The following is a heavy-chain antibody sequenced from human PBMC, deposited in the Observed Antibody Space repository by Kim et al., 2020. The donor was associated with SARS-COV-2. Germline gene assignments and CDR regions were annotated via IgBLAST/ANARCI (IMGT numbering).Heavy chain of an antibody. Sequence: GGSLRLSCAAPGFTFSNYAMSWVRQAPGKGLEWVSTISGGGGSTFYAGSVKGRFTISRENSKNVLSLQMDGLRADDTAVYYCAKGKTITVDSATNYWGQRALVTVS. CDR3: AKGKTITVDSATNY. CDR1: GFTFSNYA. CDR2: ISGGGGST. D-gene: IGHD3-10*01. J-gene: IGHJ4*02. V-gene: IGHV3-23*01.